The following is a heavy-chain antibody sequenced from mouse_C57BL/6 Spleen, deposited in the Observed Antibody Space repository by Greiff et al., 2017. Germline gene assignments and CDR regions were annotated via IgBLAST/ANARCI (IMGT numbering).Heavy chain of an antibody. V-gene: IGHV1-26*01. D-gene: IGHD3-2*02. CDR2: INPNNGGT. Sequence: EVQLQQSGPELVKPGASVKISCKASGYTFTDYYMNWVKQSHGKSLEWIGDINPNNGGTSYNQKFKGKATLTVDKSSSTAYMELRSLTSEDSAVYYCAKSGGQLRLHAMDYWGQGTSVTVSS. CDR3: AKSGGQLRLHAMDY. J-gene: IGHJ4*01. CDR1: GYTFTDYY.